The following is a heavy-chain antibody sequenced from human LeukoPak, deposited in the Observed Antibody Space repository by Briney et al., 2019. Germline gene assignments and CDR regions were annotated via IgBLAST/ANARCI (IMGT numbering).Heavy chain of an antibody. Sequence: ASVKVSCKASGYPFISYDINWVRQATGQGLEWMGWMNPNSGNTGYAQRFQGRVTMTRNTSISTAYMEVSSLRSEDTAMYFCARGRGYSSGWFEADDYWGQGTLVTVSS. CDR1: GYPFISYD. CDR2: MNPNSGNT. V-gene: IGHV1-8*01. D-gene: IGHD6-19*01. CDR3: ARGRGYSSGWFEADDY. J-gene: IGHJ4*02.